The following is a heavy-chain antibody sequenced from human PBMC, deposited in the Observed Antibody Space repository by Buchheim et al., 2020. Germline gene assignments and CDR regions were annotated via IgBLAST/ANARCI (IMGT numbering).Heavy chain of an antibody. CDR3: ARGFSDFWSGYTIPFDY. D-gene: IGHD3-3*01. CDR1: GGSFSGYY. CDR2: INHRGST. J-gene: IGHJ4*02. Sequence: QVQLQQWGAGLLKPSETLPLTCAVYGGSFSGYYWSWIRQPPGKGLEWIGEINHRGSTNYNPSLKSRVTISVDTSKNQFSLKLSSVTAADTAVYYCARGFSDFWSGYTIPFDYWGQGTL. V-gene: IGHV4-34*01.